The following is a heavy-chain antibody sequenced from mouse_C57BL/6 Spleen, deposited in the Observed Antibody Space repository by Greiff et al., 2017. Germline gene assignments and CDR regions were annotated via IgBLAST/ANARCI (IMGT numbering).Heavy chain of an antibody. V-gene: IGHV1-81*01. J-gene: IGHJ2*01. CDR1: GYTFTSYG. Sequence: VQLQQSGAELARPGASVKLSCKASGYTFTSYGISWVKQRTGQGLEWIGEIYPRSGNTYYNEKFKGKATLTADKSSSTAYMELSSLTSEDSAVYFCAWGPITTVVANYFDYWGQGTTLTVSS. CDR2: IYPRSGNT. CDR3: AWGPITTVVANYFDY. D-gene: IGHD1-1*01.